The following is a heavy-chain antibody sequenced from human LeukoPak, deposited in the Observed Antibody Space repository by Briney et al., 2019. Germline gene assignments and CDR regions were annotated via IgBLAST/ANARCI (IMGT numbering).Heavy chain of an antibody. D-gene: IGHD2-21*02. Sequence: SETLSLTCTVSGGSISSYDWSWIRQPAGKGLEWIGRIYTSGSTKYNPSFKSRVTMSLDTSKNQFSLKLNSVTAADTAVYYCAREWDYCGGDCYSSGFDPWGQGTLVTVSS. V-gene: IGHV4-4*07. J-gene: IGHJ5*02. CDR1: GGSISSYD. CDR3: AREWDYCGGDCYSSGFDP. CDR2: IYTSGST.